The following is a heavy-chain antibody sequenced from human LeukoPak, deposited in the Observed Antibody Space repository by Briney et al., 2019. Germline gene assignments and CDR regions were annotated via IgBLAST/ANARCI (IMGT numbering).Heavy chain of an antibody. V-gene: IGHV4-34*01. Sequence: SETLSLTCAAFGASFSGYDWNWIRQPPGKGLEWIGEINHSGTTNYNPSPKSRLTISVDTSKSQFSLKLSSVTAADTAVYYCARSLQWLVEDHYQYYMDVWDKGTTVTVSS. J-gene: IGHJ6*03. D-gene: IGHD6-19*01. CDR2: INHSGTT. CDR3: ARSLQWLVEDHYQYYMDV. CDR1: GASFSGYD.